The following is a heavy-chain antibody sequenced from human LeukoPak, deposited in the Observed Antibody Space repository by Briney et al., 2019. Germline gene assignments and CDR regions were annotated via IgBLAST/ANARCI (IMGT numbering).Heavy chain of an antibody. D-gene: IGHD3-10*01. CDR2: LYYSGNT. CDR1: GGSISSYY. J-gene: IGHJ4*02. Sequence: SETLSLNCTGSGGSISSYYWSWIRQPPGNGLELIGYLYYSGNTNYNPSLKSRVTISVDTSKKQFSLNLRSVTAADTAVYYCARTPTYYGSATYLDSWGQGTLVTVSS. CDR3: ARTPTYYGSATYLDS. V-gene: IGHV4-59*01.